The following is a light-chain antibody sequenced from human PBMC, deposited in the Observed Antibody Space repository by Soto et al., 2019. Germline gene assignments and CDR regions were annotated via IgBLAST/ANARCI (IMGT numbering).Light chain of an antibody. CDR3: QKYNSATRT. CDR1: PGISNY. CDR2: AAS. Sequence: DIQMTQSPSSLSASVGDRVTITCRASPGISNYLAWYQQKPGKVPKLLIYAASTLQSGLPSRFSGSGSGTDFTLTISSLQPEDVATYYCQKYNSATRTLGQGTKVEIK. V-gene: IGKV1-27*01. J-gene: IGKJ1*01.